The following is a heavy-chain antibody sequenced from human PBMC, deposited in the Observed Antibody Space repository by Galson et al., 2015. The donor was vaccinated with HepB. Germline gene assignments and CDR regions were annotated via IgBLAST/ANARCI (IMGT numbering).Heavy chain of an antibody. Sequence: SLRLSCAASGFTFSSSEMHWVRQVSGKGLEWVSAIGNADDTYYADSVKGRFTISRENAKNSLYLQMNSLRAGDTAMYYCAREGNNGGDHWLGALDIWGQGTMVTASS. V-gene: IGHV3-13*01. CDR2: IGNADDT. D-gene: IGHD2-21*02. J-gene: IGHJ3*02. CDR3: AREGNNGGDHWLGALDI. CDR1: GFTFSSSE.